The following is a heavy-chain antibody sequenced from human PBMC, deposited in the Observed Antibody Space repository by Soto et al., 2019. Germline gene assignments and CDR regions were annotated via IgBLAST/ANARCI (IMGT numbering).Heavy chain of an antibody. J-gene: IGHJ6*02. Sequence: SETLSLTCAVYGGSFSGYYWSWIRQPPGKGLEWIGEINHSGSTNYNPSLKSRVTISVDTSKNQFSLKLSSVTAADTAVYYCARGANCSGGSCYSYYYYYGMDVWGQGTTVTVSS. D-gene: IGHD2-15*01. CDR2: INHSGST. V-gene: IGHV4-34*01. CDR3: ARGANCSGGSCYSYYYYYGMDV. CDR1: GGSFSGYY.